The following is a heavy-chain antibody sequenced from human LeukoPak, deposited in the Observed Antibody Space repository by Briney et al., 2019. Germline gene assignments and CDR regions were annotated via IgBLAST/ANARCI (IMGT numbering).Heavy chain of an antibody. D-gene: IGHD6-19*01. Sequence: GGSLRLSCAASGFTFDDYTMSWVRQAPGKGLEWVALISWDGDNTYYADSVKGRFTISRDNSKNSLYLQMNSLRTEDTALYYCAKGNSIAVSALFDYWGQGTLVTVSS. V-gene: IGHV3-43*01. CDR2: ISWDGDNT. CDR3: AKGNSIAVSALFDY. J-gene: IGHJ4*02. CDR1: GFTFDDYT.